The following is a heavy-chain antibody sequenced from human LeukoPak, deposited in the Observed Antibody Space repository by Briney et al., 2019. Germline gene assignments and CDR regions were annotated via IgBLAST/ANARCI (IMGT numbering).Heavy chain of an antibody. CDR1: GGSISSSSYY. CDR2: IYYSGST. D-gene: IGHD2-2*01. Sequence: SETLSLTCTVSGGSISSSSYYWGWIRQPPGKGLEWIGSIYYSGSTFYNPSLRSRVTISVDTSNSQFSLKVMSVTAADTAVYYCAREVSASYDNWGRGTLVTVSS. V-gene: IGHV4-39*02. CDR3: AREVSASYDN. J-gene: IGHJ4*02.